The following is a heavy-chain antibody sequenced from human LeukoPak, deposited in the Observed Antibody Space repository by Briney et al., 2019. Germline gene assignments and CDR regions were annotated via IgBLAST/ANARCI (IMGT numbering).Heavy chain of an antibody. CDR3: ARDQDYVWGSYRGSGYFDY. J-gene: IGHJ4*02. V-gene: IGHV4-61*02. CDR2: IYTSGRT. D-gene: IGHD3-16*02. CDR1: GGSISSGSDY. Sequence: SETLSLTCTVSGGSISSGSDYWSWIRQPAGKGLEWIGRIYTSGRTNYNPSLKSRVTISVDKSKNQFSLKLSSVTAADTAVYYCARDQDYVWGSYRGSGYFDYWGQGTLVTVSS.